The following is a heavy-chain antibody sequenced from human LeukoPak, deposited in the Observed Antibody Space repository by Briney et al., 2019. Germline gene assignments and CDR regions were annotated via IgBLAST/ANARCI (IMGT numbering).Heavy chain of an antibody. D-gene: IGHD5-18*01. CDR3: ARTRGYSYGYVLYFDY. Sequence: ASVTVSCKASGYTFTNYGISWVRQAPGQGLDWMGRISAYNSNTNYAQKLQGRVTMTTDTSTSTAYMELRSLRSDDTAVYYCARTRGYSYGYVLYFDYWGQGTLVTVSS. CDR1: GYTFTNYG. CDR2: ISAYNSNT. V-gene: IGHV1-18*01. J-gene: IGHJ4*02.